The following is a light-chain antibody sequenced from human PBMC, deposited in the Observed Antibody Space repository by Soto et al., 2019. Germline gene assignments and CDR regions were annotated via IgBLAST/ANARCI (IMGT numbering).Light chain of an antibody. V-gene: IGLV2-8*01. CDR1: SSDVGAYNY. J-gene: IGLJ3*02. CDR3: NYYAGSNIWV. CDR2: EVN. Sequence: QSALTKPPSASGSPGQSVTISCTGTSSDVGAYNYVSWYQQYPGKAPKLMIYEVNKRPSGVPDRFSGSKSGKTASLTVSGLQPEDEADYHCNYYAGSNIWVLGGGTKLTVL.